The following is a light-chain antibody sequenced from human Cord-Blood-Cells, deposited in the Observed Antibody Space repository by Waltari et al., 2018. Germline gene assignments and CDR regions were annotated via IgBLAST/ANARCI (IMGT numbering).Light chain of an antibody. Sequence: DLVMTQPPDSLAVSLGERATINCKSSQSVLYSSNNKNYLAWYQQKPGQPPKLLIYWASTREAGVPDRFSGSGSGTDFTLTISSLQAEDVAVYYCQQYYSTWTFGQGTKVEIK. CDR2: WAS. CDR3: QQYYSTWT. CDR1: QSVLYSSNNKNY. J-gene: IGKJ1*01. V-gene: IGKV4-1*01.